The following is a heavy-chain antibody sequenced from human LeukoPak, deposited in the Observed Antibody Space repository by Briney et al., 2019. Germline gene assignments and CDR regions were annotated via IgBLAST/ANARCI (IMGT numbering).Heavy chain of an antibody. CDR1: GFSFNSYW. J-gene: IGHJ6*03. CDR3: ARSELGYNYYYMDV. Sequence: GGSLRLSCAASGFSFNSYWMSWVRQAPGKGLEWVANIKQDGSEKYYVDSVKGRFTISRDNAKKSLYLQMNSLRVEDTAVYYCARSELGYNYYYMDVWGKGTTVTISS. CDR2: IKQDGSEK. D-gene: IGHD3-10*01. V-gene: IGHV3-7*01.